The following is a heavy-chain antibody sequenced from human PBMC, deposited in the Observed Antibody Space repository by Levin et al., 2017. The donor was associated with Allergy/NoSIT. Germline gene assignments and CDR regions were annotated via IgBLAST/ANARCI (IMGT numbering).Heavy chain of an antibody. CDR2: IRNKANRYTT. J-gene: IGHJ4*02. D-gene: IGHD2-15*01. CDR3: TRSRHTHGSDY. V-gene: IGHV3-72*01. CDR1: GFTFSDHY. Sequence: GGSLRLSCAASGFTFSDHYMDWVRQAPGKGLEWVGRIRNKANRYTTEYAASVKGRFSISRADSAHSLYLQINSLRIEDPAVYHCTRSRHTHGSDYWGQGTLVTVS.